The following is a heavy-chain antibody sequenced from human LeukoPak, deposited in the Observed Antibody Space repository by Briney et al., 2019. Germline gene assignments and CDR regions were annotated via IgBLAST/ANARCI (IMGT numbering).Heavy chain of an antibody. J-gene: IGHJ4*02. CDR2: IYYSGST. V-gene: IGHV4-59*01. Sequence: SETLSLTCTVSGGSISSYYWSWIRQPPGKGLEWIGYIYYSGSTNYNPSLKSRVTISVDTSKNQFSLKLSSVTAADTAVYYCARERDGYNFFDYWGQGTLATVSS. D-gene: IGHD5-24*01. CDR3: ARERDGYNFFDY. CDR1: GGSISSYY.